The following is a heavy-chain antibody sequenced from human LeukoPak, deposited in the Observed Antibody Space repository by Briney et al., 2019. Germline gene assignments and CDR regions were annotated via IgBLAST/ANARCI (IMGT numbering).Heavy chain of an antibody. D-gene: IGHD1-26*01. J-gene: IGHJ5*02. V-gene: IGHV4-38-2*02. Sequence: SETLSLTCTVSGYSISSGYHWGWIRQPPGKGLEWIGSIYHSGSTYYNPSLKSRVTISVDTSKNQFSLKLSSVTAADTAVYYCARVPVNIWENWFDPWGQGTLVTVSS. CDR3: ARVPVNIWENWFDP. CDR1: GYSISSGYH. CDR2: IYHSGST.